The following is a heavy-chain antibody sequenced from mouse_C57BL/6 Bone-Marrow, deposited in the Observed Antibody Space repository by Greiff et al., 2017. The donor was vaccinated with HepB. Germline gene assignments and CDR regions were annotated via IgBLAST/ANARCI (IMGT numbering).Heavy chain of an antibody. V-gene: IGHV1-39*01. Sequence: VQLKESGPELVKPGASVKISCKASGYSFTDYNMNWVKQSNGKSLEWIGVINPNYGTTSYNQKFKGKATSTVDQSSSTAYMQLNSLTSEDSAVYYCARLYSNYSYAMDYWGQGTSVTVSS. CDR3: ARLYSNYSYAMDY. CDR1: GYSFTDYN. CDR2: INPNYGTT. J-gene: IGHJ4*01. D-gene: IGHD2-5*01.